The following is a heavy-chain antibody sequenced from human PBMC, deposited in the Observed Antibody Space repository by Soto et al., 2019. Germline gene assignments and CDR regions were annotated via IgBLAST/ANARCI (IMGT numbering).Heavy chain of an antibody. CDR3: ARQVVVAATPCEFDY. V-gene: IGHV4-39*01. CDR1: GGSISSSSYY. J-gene: IGHJ4*02. D-gene: IGHD2-15*01. Sequence: QLQLQESGPGLVKPSETLSLTCTVSGGSISSSSYYWGWIRQPPGKGLEWIGSIYYSGSTYYNPSLKSRVTISVDTSKNQFSLKLSSVTAADTAVYYCARQVVVAATPCEFDYWGQGTLVTVSS. CDR2: IYYSGST.